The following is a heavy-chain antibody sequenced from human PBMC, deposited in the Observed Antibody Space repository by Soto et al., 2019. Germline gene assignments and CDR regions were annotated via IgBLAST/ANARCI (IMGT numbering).Heavy chain of an antibody. CDR3: ARDSDDDYYMDV. V-gene: IGHV3-11*01. J-gene: IGHJ6*03. D-gene: IGHD1-1*01. CDR1: GFTFNDYY. Sequence: GGSLRLSCAASGFTFNDYYMSWIRQAPGKGLEWVSYISSSGSTIYYADSVKGRFTISRVNAKNSLYLQMNSLRAEDTAVYYCARDSDDDYYMDVWGKGTTVTVSS. CDR2: ISSSGSTI.